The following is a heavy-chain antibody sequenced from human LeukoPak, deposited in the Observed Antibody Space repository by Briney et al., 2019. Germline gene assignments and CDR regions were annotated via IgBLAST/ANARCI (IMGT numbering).Heavy chain of an antibody. Sequence: PSQTLSLTCTVSGGSIRTRSYYWGWIRQPPGKGLEWIGKVYYSGTTYYNPALKSRVTISVDTSKNHFSLKLSSVTAADTAVYYCARVTILTGYAIDYWGQGTLVTVSS. CDR2: VYYSGTT. D-gene: IGHD3-9*01. CDR3: ARVTILTGYAIDY. V-gene: IGHV4-39*02. CDR1: GGSIRTRSYY. J-gene: IGHJ4*02.